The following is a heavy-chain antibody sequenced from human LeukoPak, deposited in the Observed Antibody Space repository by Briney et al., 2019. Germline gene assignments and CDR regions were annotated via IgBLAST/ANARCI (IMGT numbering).Heavy chain of an antibody. J-gene: IGHJ4*02. CDR3: ARQDKWVYYFDY. CDR1: GGSISSSSYY. V-gene: IGHV4-39*01. CDR2: IYYSGGT. D-gene: IGHD2-8*01. Sequence: PSETLSLTCTVSGGSISSSSYYWGWIRQPPGKGLEWIGSIYYSGGTYYNPSLKSRVTISVDTSKNQFSLKLSSVTAADTAVYYCARQDKWVYYFDYWGQGTLVTVSS.